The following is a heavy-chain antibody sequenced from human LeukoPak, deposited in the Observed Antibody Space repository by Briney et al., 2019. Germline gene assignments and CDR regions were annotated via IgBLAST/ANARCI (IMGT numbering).Heavy chain of an antibody. CDR3: ALTDYGGGSDY. CDR1: GDSISSYH. J-gene: IGHJ4*02. V-gene: IGHV4-59*01. CDR2: IYCSGST. D-gene: IGHD4-23*01. Sequence: PSETLSLTCTVSGDSISSYHWSWIRQPPGKGLEWIGYIYCSGSTNYNPSLKSRVTISIDTSKNQFSLKLSSVTAADTAVYYCALTDYGGGSDYWGQGTLVTVSS.